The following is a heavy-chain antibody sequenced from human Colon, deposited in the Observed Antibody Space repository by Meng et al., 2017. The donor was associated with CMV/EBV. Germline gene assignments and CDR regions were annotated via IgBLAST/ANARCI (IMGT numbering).Heavy chain of an antibody. CDR3: ARDLRGSRAFDI. CDR2: ISSSSSYI. CDR1: GFTFSSYW. V-gene: IGHV3-21*01. J-gene: IGHJ3*02. Sequence: GESLKISCAASGFTFSSYWMSWVRQAPGKGLEWVSSISSSSSYIYYADSVKGRFTISRDNAKNSLYLQMNSLRAEDTAVYYCARDLRGSRAFDIWGQGTMVTVSS. D-gene: IGHD1-26*01.